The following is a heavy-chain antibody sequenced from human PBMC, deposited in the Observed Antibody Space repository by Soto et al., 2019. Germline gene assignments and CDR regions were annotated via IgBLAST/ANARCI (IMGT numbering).Heavy chain of an antibody. D-gene: IGHD3-10*01. CDR2: INPNTGDT. J-gene: IGHJ4*02. CDR1: GYTFTAYY. Sequence: ASVKVSCKPSGYTFTAYYIHCLRQVPGQGLEWMGWINPNTGDTKCAQKFQGWVTMTRDTSITTAYMELSRLKSDDTAVYYCARGPSHGGFEYWGQGTLVTVSS. CDR3: ARGPSHGGFEY. V-gene: IGHV1-2*04.